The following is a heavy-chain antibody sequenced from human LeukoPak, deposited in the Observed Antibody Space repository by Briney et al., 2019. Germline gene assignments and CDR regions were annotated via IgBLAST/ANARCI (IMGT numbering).Heavy chain of an antibody. CDR2: IMPILDTA. V-gene: IGHV1-69*13. J-gene: IGHJ4*02. CDR1: GGTFSSYA. D-gene: IGHD3-9*01. CDR3: ARRPSKYYDILTGYYRSEFDY. Sequence: SVKVSCKASGGTFSSYAISWVRQAPGQGLEWMGGIMPILDTANYAQKFQGRVTITADESTNTAYMELSSLRSEDTAVYYCARRPSKYYDILTGYYRSEFDYWGQGTLVTVSS.